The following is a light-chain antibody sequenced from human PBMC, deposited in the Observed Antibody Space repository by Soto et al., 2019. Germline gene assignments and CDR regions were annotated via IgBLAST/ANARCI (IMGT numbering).Light chain of an antibody. CDR1: SSNIGSNT. CDR3: AAWDDRFNGAL. J-gene: IGLJ1*01. Sequence: QSALTQPPSASGTPGQRVTMSCSGGSSNIGSNTVSWYQHLPGTAPQLLIYSDTQRASGVADRFSGSKSGTSASLAISGLQSDDEADYYCAAWDDRFNGALFVTGTKVTVL. CDR2: SDT. V-gene: IGLV1-44*01.